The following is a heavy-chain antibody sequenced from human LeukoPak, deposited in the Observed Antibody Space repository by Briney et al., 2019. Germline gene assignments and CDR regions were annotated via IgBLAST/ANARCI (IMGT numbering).Heavy chain of an antibody. V-gene: IGHV6-1*01. CDR3: ARRLTQYDCFDP. CDR2: TYYRSTWYN. CDR1: GDSVSSNRAA. J-gene: IGHJ5*02. D-gene: IGHD2-2*01. Sequence: SQTLSLTCAISGDSVSSNRAAWNRIRQSPSRGLEWLGRTYYRSTWYNDYAVSVRGRITVNPDTSKNQFSLHLNSVTPEDTAVYYCARRLTQYDCFDPWGQGILVTVSS.